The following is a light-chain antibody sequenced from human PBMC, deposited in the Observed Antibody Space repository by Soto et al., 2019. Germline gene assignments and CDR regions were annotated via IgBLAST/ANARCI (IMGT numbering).Light chain of an antibody. Sequence: EIVMTQSPATLSVSPGERATLSCRASQSIMFSLAWYQQKPGQAPRLLISGASTRATGIPARFSGSGSGKEFTLTISSLQSEDFAVYYCQQYYDWPPLTFDGGTKVEIK. CDR3: QQYYDWPPLT. CDR2: GAS. V-gene: IGKV3-15*01. J-gene: IGKJ4*01. CDR1: QSIMFS.